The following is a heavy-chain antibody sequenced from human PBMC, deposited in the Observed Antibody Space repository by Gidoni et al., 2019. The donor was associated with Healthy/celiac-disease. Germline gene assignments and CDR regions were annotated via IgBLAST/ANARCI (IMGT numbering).Heavy chain of an antibody. D-gene: IGHD2-2*01. CDR2: IIPIFGTA. Sequence: QVQLVQSGAEVKKPGSSVKVSCKASGGTFSSYAISWVRQAPGQGLEWMGGIIPIFGTANYAQKFQGRVTITADESMSTAYMELSSLRSEDTAVYYCARGGHIVVVPAAVSCMDVWGQGTTVTVSS. J-gene: IGHJ6*02. V-gene: IGHV1-69*01. CDR3: ARGGHIVVVPAAVSCMDV. CDR1: GGTFSSYA.